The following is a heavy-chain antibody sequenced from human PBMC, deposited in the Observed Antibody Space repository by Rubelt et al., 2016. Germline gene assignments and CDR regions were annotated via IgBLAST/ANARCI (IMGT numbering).Heavy chain of an antibody. D-gene: IGHD6-13*01. J-gene: IGHJ1*01. CDR3: ARGSSSWRPGYFQH. CDR2: ISAYTGNT. V-gene: IGHV1-18*01. Sequence: QVQLVQSGAEVKKPGASVKVSCKASGYTFTSYGISWVRQAPGQGLEWMGWISAYTGNTNYAQKLQGRVTMTTETSTSTADMGRRSLRSDDTAVYYCARGSSSWRPGYFQHWGQGTLVTVSS. CDR1: GYTFTSYG.